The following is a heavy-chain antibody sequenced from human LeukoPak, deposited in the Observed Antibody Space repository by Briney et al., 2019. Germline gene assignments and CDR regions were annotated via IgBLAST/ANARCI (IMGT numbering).Heavy chain of an antibody. J-gene: IGHJ5*02. CDR3: AKDRGGASGWSSAS. Sequence: GGSLRLSCGASGFTFSNYAMSWVRQAPGQGLEWVSAIGGTSGSTYYADSVKGRFTISRDNFKNMLYLQMNSLRAEDTAVYYCAKDRGGASGWSSASWGQGTLVTVSS. CDR2: IGGTSGST. V-gene: IGHV3-23*01. CDR1: GFTFSNYA. D-gene: IGHD6-19*01.